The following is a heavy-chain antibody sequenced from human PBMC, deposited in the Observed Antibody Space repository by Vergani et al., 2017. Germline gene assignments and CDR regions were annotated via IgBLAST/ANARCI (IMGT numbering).Heavy chain of an antibody. CDR3: AKARRPRYDFWRGQGYFDY. J-gene: IGHJ4*02. V-gene: IGHV3-23*01. CDR1: GFTFSSYA. D-gene: IGHD3-3*01. Sequence: EVQLLESGGGLVQPGGSLRPSCAASGFTFSSYAMSWVRQAPGKGLEWVSAISGSGGSTYYADSVKGRFTISRDYSKNTLYLQMNSLRAEDTAVYYCAKARRPRYDFWRGQGYFDYWGQGTLVTVSS. CDR2: ISGSGGST.